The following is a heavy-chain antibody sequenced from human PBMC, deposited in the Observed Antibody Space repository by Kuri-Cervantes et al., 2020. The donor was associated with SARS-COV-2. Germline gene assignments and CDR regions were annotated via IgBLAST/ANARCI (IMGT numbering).Heavy chain of an antibody. Sequence: ASVKVSCKASGYTITSYGISWVRQAPGQGLEWMGWISAYNGNTNYAQKLQGRVTMTTDTSTDTAHVRLTSLITEDTAVYYCATVCYFCQRSGHITWGQGTLVTVSS. CDR2: ISAYNGNT. V-gene: IGHV1-18*01. D-gene: IGHD2-15*01. CDR3: ATVCYFCQRSGHIT. CDR1: GYTITSYG. J-gene: IGHJ4*02.